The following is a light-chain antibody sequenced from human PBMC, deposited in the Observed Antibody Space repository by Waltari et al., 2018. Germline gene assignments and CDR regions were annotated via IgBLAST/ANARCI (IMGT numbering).Light chain of an antibody. Sequence: QSDLTQPPSAPGSPGQSVTISCTGTSSAVGVYNYVSWYQQHPGKAPKLMIYEVSKRPAGVPDRFSGSKSGNTASLTVSGLQAEDEADYYCSSYAGSNNLVVGGGTKLTVL. V-gene: IGLV2-8*01. CDR3: SSYAGSNNLV. CDR1: SSAVGVYNY. J-gene: IGLJ2*01. CDR2: EVS.